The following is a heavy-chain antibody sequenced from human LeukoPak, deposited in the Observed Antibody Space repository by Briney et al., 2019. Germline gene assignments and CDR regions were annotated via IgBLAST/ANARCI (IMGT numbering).Heavy chain of an antibody. D-gene: IGHD2-21*02. CDR3: ARDKPAYCGGDCDSNAFDI. Sequence: ASVKVSCKASGGTFSSYAISWGRQAPGQGREWMGRIIPILGIANYAQKFQGRVTITAEKSTSTAYMELSSLRSEDTAVYYCARDKPAYCGGDCDSNAFDIWGKGTMVTVSS. CDR2: IIPILGIA. J-gene: IGHJ3*02. CDR1: GGTFSSYA. V-gene: IGHV1-69*04.